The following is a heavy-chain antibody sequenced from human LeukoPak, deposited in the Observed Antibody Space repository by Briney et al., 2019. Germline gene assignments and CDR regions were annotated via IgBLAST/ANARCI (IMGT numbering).Heavy chain of an antibody. J-gene: IGHJ4*02. V-gene: IGHV3-7*01. CDR2: IKQDGGEK. CDR3: TRSGGYSSGWTIFDY. CDR1: GFTFSSYW. D-gene: IGHD6-19*01. Sequence: PGGSLRLSCAASGFTFSSYWMSWVRQAPGKGLEWVANIKQDGGEKYYVDSVKGRFTISRDNARNSLYLQMNSLRAEDTAVYYCTRSGGYSSGWTIFDYWGQGTLVTVSS.